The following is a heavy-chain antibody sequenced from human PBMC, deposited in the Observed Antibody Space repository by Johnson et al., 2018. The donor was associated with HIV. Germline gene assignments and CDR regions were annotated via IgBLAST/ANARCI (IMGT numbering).Heavy chain of an antibody. CDR2: ISGSGGST. CDR3: AKDGGRLRTDAFDI. Sequence: MQLVESGGGLVQPGGSLKLSCAASVFTFSGSAMHWVRQASGKGLEWVSAISGSGGSTYYADSVKGRFTISRDNSKNTLYLQMNSLRAEDTAVYYCAKDGGRLRTDAFDIWGQGTMVTVSS. CDR1: VFTFSGSA. V-gene: IGHV3-23*04. D-gene: IGHD2-15*01. J-gene: IGHJ3*02.